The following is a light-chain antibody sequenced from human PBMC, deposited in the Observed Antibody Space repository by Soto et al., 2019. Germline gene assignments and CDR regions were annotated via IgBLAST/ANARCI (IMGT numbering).Light chain of an antibody. V-gene: IGKV1-5*03. CDR1: QSISSW. Sequence: DIQMTQSPSTLSASVGDRVTLTCRASQSISSWLAWYQHKPGKAPKLLIYKASTLESGVPSRFSGSGSGTEFTLTISSLQSEDFAVYYCQQYNNWPPWTFGQGTKVDI. CDR3: QQYNNWPPWT. CDR2: KAS. J-gene: IGKJ1*01.